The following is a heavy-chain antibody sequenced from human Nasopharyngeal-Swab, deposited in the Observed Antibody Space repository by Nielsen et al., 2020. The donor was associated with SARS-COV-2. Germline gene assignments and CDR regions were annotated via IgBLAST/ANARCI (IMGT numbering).Heavy chain of an antibody. J-gene: IGHJ3*02. Sequence: SETLSLTCTVSGGSISSGGYYWSWIRQHPGKGLEWIGYIYYSGRTYNNPSLKSRVTISVDTSKNQFSLKLSSVTAADTAVYYCARHTTTGGSGYYPDAFDIWGQGTMVTVSS. D-gene: IGHD3-22*01. CDR3: ARHTTTGGSGYYPDAFDI. CDR2: IYYSGRT. CDR1: GGSISSGGYY. V-gene: IGHV4-39*01.